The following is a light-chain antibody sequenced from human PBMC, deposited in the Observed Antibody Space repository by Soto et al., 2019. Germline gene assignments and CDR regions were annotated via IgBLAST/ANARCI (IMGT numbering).Light chain of an antibody. Sequence: EIVLTQSPATLCVSPVDIASLSCRAGQPLNNNVAWYQHKPGQAPRLLIYGASTRATGVPARFSGSWSGTEFTLTISSLQSEDFAVYYCQQYNNWITFGQGTRLEIK. J-gene: IGKJ5*01. CDR1: QPLNNN. V-gene: IGKV3-15*01. CDR2: GAS. CDR3: QQYNNWIT.